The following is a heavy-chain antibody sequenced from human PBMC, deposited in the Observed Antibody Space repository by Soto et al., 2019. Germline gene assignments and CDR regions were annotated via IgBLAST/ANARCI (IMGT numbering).Heavy chain of an antibody. Sequence: QVTLKESGPVLVKPTETLTLTCTVSGFSLSNARMGVSWIRQPPGKALEWLAHIFSNDEKSYSTSLTSRLTISKDTSKSQVVLTTTNMDPVDTATYYCARRALLWFGEWCFDPWGQGTLVTVSS. V-gene: IGHV2-26*01. D-gene: IGHD3-10*01. CDR1: GFSLSNARMG. CDR2: IFSNDEK. J-gene: IGHJ5*02. CDR3: ARRALLWFGEWCFDP.